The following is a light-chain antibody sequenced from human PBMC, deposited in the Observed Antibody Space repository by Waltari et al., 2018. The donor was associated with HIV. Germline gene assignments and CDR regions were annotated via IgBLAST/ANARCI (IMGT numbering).Light chain of an antibody. CDR1: QDISKY. J-gene: IGKJ4*01. CDR3: QQCDNLRLT. Sequence: DLQMTQSPSSLSASVGDRVTITCQASQDISKYLNWYQHKPGTAPKLLIYDASNLQPGVPSRFSGSGSGTHFTFTITSLQPEDIATYYCQQCDNLRLTFGGGTKVDIK. CDR2: DAS. V-gene: IGKV1-33*01.